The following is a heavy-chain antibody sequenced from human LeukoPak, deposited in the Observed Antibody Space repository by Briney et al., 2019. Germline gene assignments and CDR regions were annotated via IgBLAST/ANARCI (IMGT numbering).Heavy chain of an antibody. CDR2: IKQDGSEK. CDR1: EITFSDYA. J-gene: IGHJ6*03. D-gene: IGHD3-22*01. Sequence: GGSLRLSCAASEITFSDYAITWVRQAPGKGLEWVANIKQDGSEKYYVDSVKGRFTISRDNAKNSLYLQMKSLRAEDTAVYYCAREFSDYYDSSGYYSTRSYYYYYYYMDVWGKGTTVTVSS. V-gene: IGHV3-7*01. CDR3: AREFSDYYDSSGYYSTRSYYYYYYYMDV.